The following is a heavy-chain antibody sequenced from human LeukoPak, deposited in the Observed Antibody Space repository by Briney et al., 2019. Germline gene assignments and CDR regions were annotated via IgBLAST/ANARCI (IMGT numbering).Heavy chain of an antibody. D-gene: IGHD3-3*01. CDR2: INPNSGGT. CDR3: ARDTPYYDFWSGYQDAFDI. V-gene: IGHV1-2*02. Sequence: WASVKVSCKASGYTFTGYYMHWVRQAPGQGLEWMGWINPNSGGTNYAQKFQGRVTMTRDTSISTAYMELSRLRSDDTAVYYCARDTPYYDFWSGYQDAFDIWGQGTMVTVSS. J-gene: IGHJ3*02. CDR1: GYTFTGYY.